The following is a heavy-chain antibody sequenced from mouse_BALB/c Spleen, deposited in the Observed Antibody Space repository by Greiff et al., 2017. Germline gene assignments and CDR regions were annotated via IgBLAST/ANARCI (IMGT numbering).Heavy chain of an antibody. V-gene: IGHV1-18*01. Sequence: VQLQQSGAELVRPGTSVKIPCKASGYTFTDYNMDWVKQSHGKSLEWIGDINPNNGGTIYNQKFKGKATLTVDKSSSTAYMELRSLTSEDTAVYYCAVLSIDYWGQGTTLTVSS. CDR3: AVLSIDY. CDR1: GYTFTDYN. CDR2: INPNNGGT. J-gene: IGHJ2*01.